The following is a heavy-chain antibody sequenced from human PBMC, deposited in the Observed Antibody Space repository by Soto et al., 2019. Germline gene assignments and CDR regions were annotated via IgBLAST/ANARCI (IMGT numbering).Heavy chain of an antibody. CDR2: ISSSSSYI. J-gene: IGHJ4*02. D-gene: IGHD6-19*01. Sequence: EVQLVESGGGLVKPGGSLRLSCAASGFTFSSYSMNWVRQAPGKGLEWVSSISSSSSYIYYADSVKGRFTISRDNAKNSLYLQMNSLRAEDTAVYYCAREESSGWYCFDYWGQGTLVTVSS. V-gene: IGHV3-21*01. CDR3: AREESSGWYCFDY. CDR1: GFTFSSYS.